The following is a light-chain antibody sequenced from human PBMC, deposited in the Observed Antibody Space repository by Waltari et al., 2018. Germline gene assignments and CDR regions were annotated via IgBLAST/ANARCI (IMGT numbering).Light chain of an antibody. CDR2: EVS. CDR1: SSYVGHYDS. J-gene: IGLJ3*02. Sequence: QAALTQPASVSGSPGQSIPISCTGTSSYVGHYDSVPWNQPHPGKAPQLIIYEVSNRPSGVSNRFSGSKSGNTASLTISGLQAEDEADYYCSSYTTSSTWVFGGGTKLTVL. V-gene: IGLV2-14*03. CDR3: SSYTTSSTWV.